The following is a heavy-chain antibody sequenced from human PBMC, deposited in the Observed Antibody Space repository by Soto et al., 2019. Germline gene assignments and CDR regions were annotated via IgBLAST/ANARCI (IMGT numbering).Heavy chain of an antibody. CDR3: ATLPNTICGVVDDAFDI. D-gene: IGHD3-3*01. Sequence: QVQLVESGGGVVQPGRSLRLSCAASGFTFSSYAMHWVRQAPGKGLEWVAVISYDGSNKYYADSVKGRFTISRDNSKNTLYLQMNSLRAEDTAVYYCATLPNTICGVVDDAFDIWGQGAMVTVSS. J-gene: IGHJ3*02. CDR2: ISYDGSNK. CDR1: GFTFSSYA. V-gene: IGHV3-30-3*01.